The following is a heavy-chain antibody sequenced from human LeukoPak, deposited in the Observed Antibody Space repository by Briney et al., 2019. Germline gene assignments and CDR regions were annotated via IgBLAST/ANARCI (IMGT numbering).Heavy chain of an antibody. CDR1: GYTFSSSG. CDR3: ARSGSGYNPIDF. D-gene: IGHD5-12*01. J-gene: IGHJ4*02. Sequence: ASVKVSCKASGYTFSSSGISWVRQAPGQGLEWMGWISPYNDDTRYEQRLQGRVTMTTDTSTSTVYMELRSLRSDDTAVYYCARSGSGYNPIDFWGQGTRVTVSS. V-gene: IGHV1-18*01. CDR2: ISPYNDDT.